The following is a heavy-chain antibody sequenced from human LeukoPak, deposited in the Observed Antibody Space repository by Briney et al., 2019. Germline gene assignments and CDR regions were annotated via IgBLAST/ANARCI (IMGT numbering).Heavy chain of an antibody. CDR2: VSSSGAYI. CDR1: GFTFSSHA. J-gene: IGHJ4*02. Sequence: GGSLRLSCAASGFTFSSHAMNWIRQPPGKGLEWVASVSSSGAYIYYADLVEGRFTISRDNAKNSLILQMNSLRAEDTAVYYCARGVGNYRYYFDSWGQGTLVTVSS. CDR3: ARGVGNYRYYFDS. D-gene: IGHD3-22*01. V-gene: IGHV3-21*01.